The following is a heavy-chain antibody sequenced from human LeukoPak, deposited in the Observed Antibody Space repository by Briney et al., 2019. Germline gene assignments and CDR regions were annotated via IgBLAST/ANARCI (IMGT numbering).Heavy chain of an antibody. CDR2: IYSSGST. CDR1: GGSISSYY. J-gene: IGHJ4*02. Sequence: SGTLSLACTVSGGSISSYYWSWIRQPPGKGLEWIGYIYSSGSTNYNPSLKSRITISVDTSKNQFSLKLSSVTAADTAVYYCARFAYCGGHCWYYFDYWGQGSLVTVSS. V-gene: IGHV4-59*01. D-gene: IGHD2-21*02. CDR3: ARFAYCGGHCWYYFDY.